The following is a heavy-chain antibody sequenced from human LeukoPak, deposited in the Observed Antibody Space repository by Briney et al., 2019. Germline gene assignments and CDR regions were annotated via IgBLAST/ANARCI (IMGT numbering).Heavy chain of an antibody. D-gene: IGHD2-2*02. CDR1: GYSISSGYY. Sequence: SETLSLTCAVSGYSISSGYYWGWIRQPPGKGLEWIGSIYHSGSTYYNPSLKSRVTISVDTSKSQFSLKLSSVIAADTAVYYCAALGYCSSTSCYTDYWGQGTLVTVSS. V-gene: IGHV4-38-2*01. CDR3: AALGYCSSTSCYTDY. J-gene: IGHJ4*02. CDR2: IYHSGST.